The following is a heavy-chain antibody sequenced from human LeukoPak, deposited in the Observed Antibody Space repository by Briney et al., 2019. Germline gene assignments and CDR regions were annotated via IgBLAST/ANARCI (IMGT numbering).Heavy chain of an antibody. CDR3: VRHGLGSSWFGFDY. V-gene: IGHV5-51*01. J-gene: IGHJ4*02. D-gene: IGHD6-13*01. CDR1: GYTFTTYW. Sequence: HGESLKISCKGSGYTFTTYWIAWVRQMPGKGLEWMGIIYPGDSDPRYSPSFQGQVTISADKSISTAYLQWSSLEASDSAMYYCVRHGLGSSWFGFDYWGQGTLVTVSS. CDR2: IYPGDSDP.